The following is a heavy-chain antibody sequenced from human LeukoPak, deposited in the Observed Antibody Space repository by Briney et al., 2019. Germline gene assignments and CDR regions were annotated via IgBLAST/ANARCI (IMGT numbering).Heavy chain of an antibody. Sequence: SESLSLTCAVYGGSFSGYYWSWIRQPPGKGLEWIGEINHSGSTNYNPSLKSRVTISVDTSKNQFSLKLSSVTAADTAVYYCASDSSSREGYFDYWGQGTLVTVSS. D-gene: IGHD6-6*01. CDR3: ASDSSSREGYFDY. V-gene: IGHV4-34*01. CDR2: INHSGST. CDR1: GGSFSGYY. J-gene: IGHJ4*02.